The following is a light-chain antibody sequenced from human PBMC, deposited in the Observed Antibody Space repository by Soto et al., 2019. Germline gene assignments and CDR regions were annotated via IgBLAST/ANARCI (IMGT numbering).Light chain of an antibody. CDR3: QQYDNLPPLT. J-gene: IGKJ4*01. V-gene: IGKV1-33*01. CDR2: DAS. CDR1: QDISNY. Sequence: DIQMTQSPSSLSASVGDRVTITCQASQDISNYLNWYQQKPGKAPKLLIYDASNLETGVPSRFSRSGSGTDFTFTISSLQPEDIATYYCQQYDNLPPLTFGGGTKLEIK.